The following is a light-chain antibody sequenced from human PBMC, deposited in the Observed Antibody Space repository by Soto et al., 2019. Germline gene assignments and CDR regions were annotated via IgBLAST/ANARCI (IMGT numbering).Light chain of an antibody. V-gene: IGLV2-14*03. Sequence: QSALTQPASVSGSPGQSITISCTGTNSDVGAYNSVSWYQRHPGKAPKLIIFDVSYRPSGVSDRFSGSKSGSTASLTISGLQAEDEADYYCSSYTSSNSVIFGGGTKVTVL. CDR3: SSYTSSNSVI. J-gene: IGLJ2*01. CDR1: NSDVGAYNS. CDR2: DVS.